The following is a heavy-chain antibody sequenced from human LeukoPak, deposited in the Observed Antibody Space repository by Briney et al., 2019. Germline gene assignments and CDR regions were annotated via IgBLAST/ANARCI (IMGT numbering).Heavy chain of an antibody. CDR1: VFDFRDYS. J-gene: IGHJ4*02. CDR3: TRGRFSSGWNLLGY. D-gene: IGHD6-19*01. V-gene: IGHV1-2*02. CDR2: INPDTEDS. Sequence: ASVKVSCKASVFDFRDYSIHWVRHAPGEGLEWMGSINPDTEDSKIAEQSQGRVTMTRDTSMTTVYMDLGGLTSDDTDVYYCTRGRFSSGWNLLGYWGQGSLVIVSS.